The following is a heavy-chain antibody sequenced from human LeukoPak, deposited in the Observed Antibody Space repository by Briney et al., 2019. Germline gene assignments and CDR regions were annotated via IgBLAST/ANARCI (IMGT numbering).Heavy chain of an antibody. V-gene: IGHV3-21*01. CDR1: GFTFSSYS. CDR3: ARASSSWYPQFDY. D-gene: IGHD6-13*01. Sequence: GGSLRLSCAASGFTFSSYSMNWVRQAPGKGLEWVSSISSSSSYIYYADSVKGRFTISRDNAKNSLYLQMNSLRAEDTAVYYCARASSSWYPQFDYWGQGTLVTVSS. CDR2: ISSSSSYI. J-gene: IGHJ4*02.